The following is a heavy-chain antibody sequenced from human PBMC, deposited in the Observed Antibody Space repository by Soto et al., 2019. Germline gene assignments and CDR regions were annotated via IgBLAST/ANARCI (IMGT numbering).Heavy chain of an antibody. CDR2: FSGSGDST. CDR1: GFTFSSYA. V-gene: IGHV3-23*01. D-gene: IGHD3-22*01. Sequence: LRLSCAASGFTFSSYAMSWVRQAPGKGLEWVSAFSGSGDSTYYADFVKGRFTISRDNSKNTVYLQMNSLRAEDTAVYYCAKPYDSSGYYYEDYWGQGTLVTVSS. J-gene: IGHJ4*02. CDR3: AKPYDSSGYYYEDY.